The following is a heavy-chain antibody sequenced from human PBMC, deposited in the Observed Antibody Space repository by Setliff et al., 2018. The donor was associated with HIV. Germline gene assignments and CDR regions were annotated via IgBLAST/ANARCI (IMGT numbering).Heavy chain of an antibody. Sequence: PSDTLSLTCFVSGVSISDYYRSWIRQPPGKGLEWIGYIYTSGSTNYNPSLKSRVTISVDTSKNQFSLKLRSVTAADTAVYYCEVAGQWGQGTLVTVSS. J-gene: IGHJ4*02. D-gene: IGHD6-19*01. CDR2: IYTSGST. V-gene: IGHV4-4*09. CDR3: EVAGQ. CDR1: GVSISDYY.